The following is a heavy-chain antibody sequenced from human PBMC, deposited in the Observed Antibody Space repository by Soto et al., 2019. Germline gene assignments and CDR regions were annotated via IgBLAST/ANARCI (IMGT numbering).Heavy chain of an antibody. V-gene: IGHV1-8*01. Sequence: GDSVKVSFKASGYPFTSYDINWVRQATGQGLEWMGWMNPKSGNTGYAQKFQGRVTMTRNTSISTAYMELSSLRSEDTAVYYCARVLRFLEWSIGYWGQGTLVTVS. CDR3: ARVLRFLEWSIGY. J-gene: IGHJ4*02. CDR1: GYPFTSYD. CDR2: MNPKSGNT. D-gene: IGHD3-3*01.